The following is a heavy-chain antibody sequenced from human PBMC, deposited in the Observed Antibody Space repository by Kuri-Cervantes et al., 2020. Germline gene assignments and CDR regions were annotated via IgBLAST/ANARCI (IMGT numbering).Heavy chain of an antibody. J-gene: IGHJ3*02. D-gene: IGHD6-6*01. V-gene: IGHV3-30*01. CDR1: GFTFSSYE. CDR3: ARRASSSDAFDI. CDR2: ISYDGSNK. Sequence: LSLTCAVSGFTFSSYEMNWVRQAPGKGLEWVAVISYDGSNKYYADSVKGRFTISRDSSKNTLYLQMNSLRAEDTAVYYCARRASSSDAFDIWGQGTMVTVSS.